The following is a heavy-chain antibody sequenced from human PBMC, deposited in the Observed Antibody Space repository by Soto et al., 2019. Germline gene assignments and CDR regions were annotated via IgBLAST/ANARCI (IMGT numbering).Heavy chain of an antibody. J-gene: IGHJ6*02. V-gene: IGHV3-23*01. Sequence: GGSLRLSCAASGFTFSSYAMNWVRQAPGKGLEWVSAISGSGSSEYYTDSVKGRFTISRDNSKNTLYLQMNSLRAEDTAVYYCARGPQKGSTSLSYGMDVWGQGTTVTVSS. CDR1: GFTFSSYA. CDR3: ARGPQKGSTSLSYGMDV. D-gene: IGHD2-2*01. CDR2: ISGSGSSE.